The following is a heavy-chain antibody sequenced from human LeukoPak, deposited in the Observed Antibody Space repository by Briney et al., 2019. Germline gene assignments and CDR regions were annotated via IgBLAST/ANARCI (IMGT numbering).Heavy chain of an antibody. Sequence: GGSLRLSCAASGFTFSSYWMHWVRQAPGKGLEWVSVIYSGGSTYYADSVKGRFTISRDNSKNTLHLQVNSLRAEDTAVYYCATDSGYDAFDIWGQGTMVTVSS. CDR2: IYSGGST. CDR3: ATDSGYDAFDI. CDR1: GFTFSSYW. V-gene: IGHV3-66*01. J-gene: IGHJ3*02. D-gene: IGHD3-22*01.